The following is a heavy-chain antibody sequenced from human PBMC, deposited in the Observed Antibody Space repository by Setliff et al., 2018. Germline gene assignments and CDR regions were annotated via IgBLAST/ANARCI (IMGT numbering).Heavy chain of an antibody. CDR2: IYTSGGT. Sequence: SETLSLTCTVSGASISSYYWSWIRQPPGKGLEWIGYIYTSGGTNYNPSLKSRVTISVDASKNQFSLKLNSVTAADTAVYYCLRIRLVPHGHSWGQGTLVTVSS. V-gene: IGHV4-4*08. D-gene: IGHD3-10*01. CDR1: GASISSYY. J-gene: IGHJ4*02. CDR3: LRIRLVPHGHS.